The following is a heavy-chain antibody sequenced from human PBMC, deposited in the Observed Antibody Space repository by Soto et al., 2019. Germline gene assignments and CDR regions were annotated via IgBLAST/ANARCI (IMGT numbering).Heavy chain of an antibody. D-gene: IGHD3-16*02. CDR1: GFTFSSYE. J-gene: IGHJ5*02. CDR3: AAEGGYPNWFDP. CDR2: ISSSGSTI. V-gene: IGHV3-48*03. Sequence: EVQLVESGGGLVQPGGSLRLSCAASGFTFSSYEMNWVRQAPGKGLEWVSYISSSGSTIYYADSVKGRFTISRDNAKNSLYLQMNSLTAEHTAVYYCAAEGGYPNWFDPWGQGTLVTVSS.